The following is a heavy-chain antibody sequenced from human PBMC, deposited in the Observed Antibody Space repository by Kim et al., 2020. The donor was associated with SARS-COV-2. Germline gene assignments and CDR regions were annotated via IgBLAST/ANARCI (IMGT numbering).Heavy chain of an antibody. V-gene: IGHV4-39*01. J-gene: IGHJ1*01. Sequence: SETLSLTCTVSGGSISSSSYYWGWIRQPPGKGLEWIGSIYYSGSTYYNPSLKSRITISVDTSKNQFSLKLSSVTAADAAVYYCASISSASLYFQHWGQGTLVTVSS. CDR2: IYYSGST. CDR1: GGSISSSSYY. CDR3: ASISSASLYFQH. D-gene: IGHD3-3*02.